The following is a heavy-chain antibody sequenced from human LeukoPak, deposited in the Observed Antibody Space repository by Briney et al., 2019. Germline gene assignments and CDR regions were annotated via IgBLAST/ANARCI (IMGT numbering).Heavy chain of an antibody. CDR2: ISSSSSYI. CDR1: GFTFSNAW. CDR3: AREKQRWDPSGYYGMDV. V-gene: IGHV3-21*01. D-gene: IGHD5-24*01. Sequence: PGGSLRLSCAASGFTFSNAWMNWVRQAPGKGLEWVSSISSSSSYIYYADSVKGRFTISRDNAKNSLYLQMNSLRAEDTAVYYCAREKQRWDPSGYYGMDVWGQGTTVTVSS. J-gene: IGHJ6*02.